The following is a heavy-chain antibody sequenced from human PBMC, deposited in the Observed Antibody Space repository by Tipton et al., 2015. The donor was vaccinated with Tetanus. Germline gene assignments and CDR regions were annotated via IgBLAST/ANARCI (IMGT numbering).Heavy chain of an antibody. CDR2: IYSSGST. CDR3: ARDQARGARGWNYFDY. J-gene: IGHJ4*02. D-gene: IGHD1-26*01. CDR1: GGSISGGRYY. V-gene: IGHV4-31*03. Sequence: TLSLTCTVSGGSISGGRYYWSWIRQRPGKGLEWIGDIYSSGSTYSDPSLKGRVTISVGTSKNQFSLRLNSVTAADTAVYYCARDQARGARGWNYFDYWGLGTLVTVSS.